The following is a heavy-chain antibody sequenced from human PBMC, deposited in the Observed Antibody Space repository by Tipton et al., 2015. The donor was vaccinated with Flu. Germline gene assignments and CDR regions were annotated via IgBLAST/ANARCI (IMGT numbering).Heavy chain of an antibody. Sequence: TLSLTCTISGGSISPYYWSWIRQPPGKGLEWIGYIYYSGDTKYNPSLKSRVTISLDTPKNQFSLKLSSVTAADTAVYYCARASSVYTTGWYALDYWGQGTLVTVSS. V-gene: IGHV4-59*07. J-gene: IGHJ4*02. CDR1: GGSISPYY. CDR2: IYYSGDT. CDR3: ARASSVYTTGWYALDY. D-gene: IGHD6-19*01.